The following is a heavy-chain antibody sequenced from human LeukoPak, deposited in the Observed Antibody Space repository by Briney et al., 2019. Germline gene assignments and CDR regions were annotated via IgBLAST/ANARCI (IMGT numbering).Heavy chain of an antibody. CDR2: IYSGGST. CDR3: ARAPVALYYYYGMDV. Sequence: PGGSLRLSCAASGFTVSSNYMSWVRQAPGKGLEWVSVIYSGGSTYYADSVKGRFTISRDNSKNMLYLQMNSLRAEDTAVYYCARAPVALYYYYGMDVWGQGTTVTVSS. J-gene: IGHJ6*02. V-gene: IGHV3-66*01. CDR1: GFTVSSNY. D-gene: IGHD6-19*01.